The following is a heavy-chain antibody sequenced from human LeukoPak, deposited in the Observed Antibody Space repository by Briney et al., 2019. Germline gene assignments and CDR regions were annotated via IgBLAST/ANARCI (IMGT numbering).Heavy chain of an antibody. J-gene: IGHJ4*02. D-gene: IGHD2-2*02. CDR2: ISRSGGTI. CDR3: AGYKPFWYFDY. Sequence: GGSRRLSCAASGFTFSTYEMNWVRQAPGKGLEWVAYISRSGGTIYYADSVRGRFTISRDNAKNSLYLQMNSLRAEDTAVYYCAGYKPFWYFDYWGQGTPVTVSS. V-gene: IGHV3-48*03. CDR1: GFTFSTYE.